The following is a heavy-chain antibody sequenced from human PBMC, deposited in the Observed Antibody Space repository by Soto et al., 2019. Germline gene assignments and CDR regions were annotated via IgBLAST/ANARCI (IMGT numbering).Heavy chain of an antibody. CDR1: GYTFTGYS. D-gene: IGHD2-2*02. CDR2: INPNNGDT. J-gene: IGHJ6*02. CDR3: ARGVGGYCSSTSCYRPPFEVYYYGMDV. V-gene: IGHV1-2*02. Sequence: ASVRASCKASGYTFTGYSMRWVRQSPGQGLEWMGWINPNNGDTNYAQKFQGRVTMTTDTSTSTAYMELRSLRADDTAVYYCARGVGGYCSSTSCYRPPFEVYYYGMDVWGQGTTVTV.